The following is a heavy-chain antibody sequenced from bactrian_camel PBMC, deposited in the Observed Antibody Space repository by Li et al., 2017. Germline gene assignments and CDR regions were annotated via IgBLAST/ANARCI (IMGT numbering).Heavy chain of an antibody. J-gene: IGHJ4*01. Sequence: HVQLVESGGGLVQPGGSLRLSCVASGFTSRAYYITWVRQAPGKGLEWVSNIYRDGSNTYYADSVKGRFTISRDNAKNTVYLQMNSLRTEDTAVYYCAAGSTWWLSGYTYWGQGTQVTVS. CDR3: AAGSTWWLSGYTY. V-gene: IGHV3-2*01. CDR2: IYRDGSNT. CDR1: GFTSRAYY. D-gene: IGHD7*01.